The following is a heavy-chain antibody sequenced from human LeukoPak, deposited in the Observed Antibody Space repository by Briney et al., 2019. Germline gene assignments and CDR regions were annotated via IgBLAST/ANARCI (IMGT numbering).Heavy chain of an antibody. CDR1: GGSISSYY. CDR2: IYYSGST. V-gene: IGHV4-59*13. D-gene: IGHD1-1*01. J-gene: IGHJ3*02. Sequence: PSQTLSLTCTVSGGSISSYYWSWIRQPPGKGLEWIGYIYYSGSTNYNPSLKSRVTISVDTSKNQFSLKLSSVTAADTAVYYCARANYVFDIWGQGTMVTVSS. CDR3: ARANYVFDI.